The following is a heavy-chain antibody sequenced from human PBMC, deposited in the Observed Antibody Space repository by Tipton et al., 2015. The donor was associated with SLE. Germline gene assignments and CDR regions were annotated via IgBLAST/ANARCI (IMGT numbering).Heavy chain of an antibody. D-gene: IGHD4-23*01. V-gene: IGHV4-34*08. CDR3: ATRGGGNSGWFDP. Sequence: LRLSCAASGFTFSDYYMSWIRQPPGKGLEWIGEINHSGSTNYNPSLKSRLRISVDTSKNQFSLKLSSVTAADTAVYYCATRGGGNSGWFDPWGQGTLVTVSS. CDR2: INHSGST. CDR1: GFTFSDYY. J-gene: IGHJ5*02.